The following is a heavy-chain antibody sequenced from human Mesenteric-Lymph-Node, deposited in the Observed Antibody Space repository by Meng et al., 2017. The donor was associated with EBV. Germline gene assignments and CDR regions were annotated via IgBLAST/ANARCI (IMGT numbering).Heavy chain of an antibody. D-gene: IGHD2-15*01. CDR3: ARVDLSSGGSCLDP. J-gene: IGHJ5*02. Sequence: QLQLTHPAPFNPPTTLPHTCTVSGGPCISSWYYRHSTRQPPGKGLEYNGYIYYSGSPNYHPSLKSRVTISLDTSKTQVSLKLSSVRAADTAVYYCARVDLSSGGSCLDPWGPGTLVTVSS. V-gene: IGHV4-61*01. CDR1: GGPCISSWYY. CDR2: IYYSGSP.